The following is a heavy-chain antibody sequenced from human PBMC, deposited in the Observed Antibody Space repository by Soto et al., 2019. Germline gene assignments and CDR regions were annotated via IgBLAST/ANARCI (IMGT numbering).Heavy chain of an antibody. Sequence: PSETLSLTCAFSVGSISSGGYSCSWIGQPPWKGLEWIGYIYHSGSTYYNPSLKSRVTISVDRSKNQFSLKLSSVTAADTAVYYCIAKRRFLEWSKGYSYGMEVWGQGTTVIVSS. CDR2: IYHSGST. J-gene: IGHJ6*01. CDR3: IAKRRFLEWSKGYSYGMEV. D-gene: IGHD3-3*01. V-gene: IGHV4-30-2*01. CDR1: VGSISSGGYS.